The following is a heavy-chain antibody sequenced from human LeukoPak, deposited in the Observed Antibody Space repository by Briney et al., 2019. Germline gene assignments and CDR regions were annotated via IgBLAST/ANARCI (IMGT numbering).Heavy chain of an antibody. D-gene: IGHD3-22*01. CDR1: GGSISSGDYY. V-gene: IGHV4-30-4*08. CDR2: IYYSGST. Sequence: SETLSLTCTVSGGSISSGDYYWSWIRQPPGKGLEWIGYIYYSGSTYYNPSLKSRVTISVDTSKNQSSLKLSAVTAADTAVYYCAREGYYYDSSGYYFDYWGQGTLVTVSS. CDR3: AREGYYYDSSGYYFDY. J-gene: IGHJ4*02.